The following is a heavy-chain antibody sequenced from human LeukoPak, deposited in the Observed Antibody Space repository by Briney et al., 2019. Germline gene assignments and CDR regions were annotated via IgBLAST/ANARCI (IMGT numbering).Heavy chain of an antibody. CDR1: GFTFSSYE. CDR3: ARGGVLPNWFDP. D-gene: IGHD3-10*01. Sequence: GSLRLSCAASGFTFSSYEMNWVRQAPGKGLEWVSYISSSGSTIYYADSVKGRFTISRDNAKNSLYLQMNSLRAEDTAVYYCARGGVLPNWFDPWGQGTLVTVSS. V-gene: IGHV3-48*03. J-gene: IGHJ5*02. CDR2: ISSSGSTI.